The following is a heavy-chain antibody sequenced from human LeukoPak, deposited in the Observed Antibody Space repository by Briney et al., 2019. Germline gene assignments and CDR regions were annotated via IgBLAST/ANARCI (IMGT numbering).Heavy chain of an antibody. Sequence: APGKVSCKASGYTFTSYGITWVRQAPGQGLEWMGWISTYNGNTNYAQNLQGRVSMTTDTSTSTAYMELRSLRSDDTAVYYCARGRGSTSRYWGQGTLVTVSS. J-gene: IGHJ4*02. V-gene: IGHV1-18*01. CDR1: GYTFTSYG. D-gene: IGHD5-12*01. CDR2: ISTYNGNT. CDR3: ARGRGSTSRY.